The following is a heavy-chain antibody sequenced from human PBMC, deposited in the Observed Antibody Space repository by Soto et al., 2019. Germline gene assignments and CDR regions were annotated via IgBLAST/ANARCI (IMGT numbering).Heavy chain of an antibody. V-gene: IGHV4-34*01. D-gene: IGHD6-13*01. Sequence: ETLSLTCAVYGGSFSGYYWSWIRQPPGKGLEWIGEINHSGSTNYNPSLKSRVTISVDTSKNQFSLKLSSVTAADTAVYYCARGHLGSWFLKKFDYWGQGTLVTVSS. J-gene: IGHJ4*02. CDR1: GGSFSGYY. CDR3: ARGHLGSWFLKKFDY. CDR2: INHSGST.